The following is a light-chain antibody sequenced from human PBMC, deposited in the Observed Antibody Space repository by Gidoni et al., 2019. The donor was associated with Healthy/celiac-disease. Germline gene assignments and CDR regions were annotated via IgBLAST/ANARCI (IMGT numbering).Light chain of an antibody. CDR2: WAS. CDR3: QQYYSTLT. J-gene: IGKJ4*01. Sequence: DIVMTQSPDPLAVSLGERATINCKSSQSVLYSSNNKNYLAWYQQKPGQPPKLLIYWASPRESGVPDRFSGSGSGTDFTLTISSLQAEDVEVYYCQQYYSTLTFXGXTKVEIK. V-gene: IGKV4-1*01. CDR1: QSVLYSSNNKNY.